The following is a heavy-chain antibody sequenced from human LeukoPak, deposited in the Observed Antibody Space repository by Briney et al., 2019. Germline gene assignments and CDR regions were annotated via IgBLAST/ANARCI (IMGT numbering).Heavy chain of an antibody. J-gene: IGHJ4*02. V-gene: IGHV3-7*01. CDR2: IKQDGSEK. D-gene: IGHD3-10*01. Sequence: PGGSLRLSXAASGFTFSSYWMSWVRQAPGKGLEWVANIKQDGSEKYYVDSVKGRFTISRDNAKNSLYLQMNSLRAEDTAVYYCARGKLWFGECLDYWGQGTLVTVSS. CDR1: GFTFSSYW. CDR3: ARGKLWFGECLDY.